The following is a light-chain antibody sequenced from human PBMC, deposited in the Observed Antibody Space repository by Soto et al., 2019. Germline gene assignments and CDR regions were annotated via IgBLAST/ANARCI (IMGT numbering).Light chain of an antibody. V-gene: IGLV2-11*01. J-gene: IGLJ2*01. CDR2: DVI. CDR3: CSYAGSYNVV. CDR1: RSDVGSYDY. Sequence: QSALTQPRSVSGSPGQSVTISCTGTRSDVGSYDYVSWYQQYPGKAPKLMIYDVIKRPSGVPDRFSGSKSGNTASLTISGLQAEDEADYYCCSYAGSYNVVFGGGTKLTVL.